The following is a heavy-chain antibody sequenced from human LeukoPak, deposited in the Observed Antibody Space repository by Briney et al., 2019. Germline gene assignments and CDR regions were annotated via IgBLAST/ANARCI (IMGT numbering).Heavy chain of an antibody. V-gene: IGHV3-30*02. CDR1: GFTFSDYA. CDR3: AKTGFQWGDYFYYMDV. J-gene: IGHJ6*03. D-gene: IGHD1-14*01. Sequence: QSGGSLRLSCAASGFTFSDYAMHWVRQAPGKGLEWVAFMRHDGNTIYYADSVKGRFTISRDNSKNTLYFQMNSLIYEDTAVYYCAKTGFQWGDYFYYMDVWGTGTTVTVSS. CDR2: MRHDGNTI.